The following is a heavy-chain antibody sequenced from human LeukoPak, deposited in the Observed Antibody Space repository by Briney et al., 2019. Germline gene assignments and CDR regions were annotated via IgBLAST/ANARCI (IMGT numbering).Heavy chain of an antibody. CDR3: ARGISGSIPYAMDV. CDR2: ISGSSITI. V-gene: IGHV3-48*02. D-gene: IGHD1-26*01. Sequence: GVSLRLSCAASGFTFSRYGMDWVRQAPGKGLEWVSYISGSSITIHYADSVKGRFTISRDNAKNSLYLQVNSLRDEDTAVYYCARGISGSIPYAMDVWGQGTTVTVSS. J-gene: IGHJ6*02. CDR1: GFTFSRYG.